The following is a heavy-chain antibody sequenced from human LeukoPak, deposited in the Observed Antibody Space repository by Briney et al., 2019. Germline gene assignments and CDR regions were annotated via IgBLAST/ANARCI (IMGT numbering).Heavy chain of an antibody. V-gene: IGHV3-30-3*01. Sequence: PGRSLRLSCAASGFTFSSYAMHWVRQAPGKGLEWVAVISYDGSNKYYADSVKGRFTISRDNSKNTLYLQMNSLRAEDTAVYCCAKDLRKPGWLLFYWGQGTLVTVSS. CDR2: ISYDGSNK. D-gene: IGHD3-9*01. CDR3: AKDLRKPGWLLFY. CDR1: GFTFSSYA. J-gene: IGHJ4*02.